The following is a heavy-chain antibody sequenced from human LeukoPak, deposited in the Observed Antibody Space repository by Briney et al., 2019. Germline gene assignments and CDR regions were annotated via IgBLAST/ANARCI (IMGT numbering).Heavy chain of an antibody. CDR1: GGSISSGGYY. CDR2: IYYSGST. J-gene: IGHJ6*03. D-gene: IGHD6-6*01. V-gene: IGHV4-31*03. CDR3: ARGSIAARPGYYYYMDV. Sequence: SETLSLTCTVSGGSISSGGYYWSWIRQRPGKGLEWIGHIYYSGSTYYNPSLKGRGTISVDTSKNQFSLKLSSVIAADTAVYYCARGSIAARPGYYYYMDVWGKGTTVTVSS.